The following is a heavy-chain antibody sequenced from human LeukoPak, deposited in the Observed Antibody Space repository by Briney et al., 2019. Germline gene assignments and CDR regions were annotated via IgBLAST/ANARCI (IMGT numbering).Heavy chain of an antibody. CDR2: IHHSGNT. Sequence: SETLSLTCSVSGDSISSSGYYWDWIRQPPGKGLEWIGSIHHSGNTNYNPSLKSRVIISADMSKNQFSLKLSSVTAADTAVYYCARVMEGPVGATPYYYYGMDVWGQGTTVTVSS. V-gene: IGHV4-39*07. D-gene: IGHD1-26*01. CDR3: ARVMEGPVGATPYYYYGMDV. CDR1: GDSISSSGYY. J-gene: IGHJ6*02.